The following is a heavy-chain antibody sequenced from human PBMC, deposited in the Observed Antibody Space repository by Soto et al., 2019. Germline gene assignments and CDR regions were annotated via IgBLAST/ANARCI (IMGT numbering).Heavy chain of an antibody. CDR3: ARMSITRIRGSYYGMDV. CDR2: ISAYNGNT. CDR1: GYTFTSYG. J-gene: IGHJ6*02. V-gene: IGHV1-18*01. D-gene: IGHD3-22*01. Sequence: QVQLVQSGAEAKKPGASVKVSCKASGYTFTSYGISWVRQAPGQGLEWMGWISAYNGNTNYAQKLQGRVTMTTDTSTSTAYMELRSLRSDDTAVYYCARMSITRIRGSYYGMDVWGQGTTVTVSS.